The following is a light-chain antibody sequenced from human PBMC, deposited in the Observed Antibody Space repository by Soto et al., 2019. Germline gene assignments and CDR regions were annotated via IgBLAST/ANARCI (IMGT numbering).Light chain of an antibody. CDR2: AAS. CDR3: QQSYNSPWT. CDR1: QTITNY. Sequence: DIQMTQSPSSLSASVGDRVTITCRASQTITNYLNWYQHKPGKAPNLLIYAASNLQSGVPSRFSGSGSGTDFTLTISSLQPEDFATFYCQQSYNSPWTFGQGTKVDIK. J-gene: IGKJ1*01. V-gene: IGKV1-39*01.